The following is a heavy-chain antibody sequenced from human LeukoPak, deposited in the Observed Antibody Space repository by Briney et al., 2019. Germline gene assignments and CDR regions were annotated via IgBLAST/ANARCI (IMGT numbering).Heavy chain of an antibody. V-gene: IGHV3-74*01. J-gene: IGHJ4*02. Sequence: PGTSLRLSCTASGFTFSSYWMHWVRQAPGKGLVWVSRINSDGSSTSYADSVKGRFTISRDNAKNTLYLQMNSLRAEDTAVYYCARDRGYRPFDYWGQGTLVTVSS. CDR1: GFTFSSYW. D-gene: IGHD5-18*01. CDR2: INSDGSST. CDR3: ARDRGYRPFDY.